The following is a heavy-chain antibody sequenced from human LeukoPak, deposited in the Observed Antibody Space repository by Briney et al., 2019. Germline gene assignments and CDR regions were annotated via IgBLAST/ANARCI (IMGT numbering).Heavy chain of an antibody. CDR2: IYHSGST. CDR1: GGSISSGGYS. Sequence: RSSETLSLTCAVSGGSISSGGYSWSWIRQPPGKGLEWIGYIYHSGSTYYNPSLKSRVTISVDRSKNQFSLKLSSVTAADTAVYYCARAGPGYYKSFDYWGQGTLVTVSS. J-gene: IGHJ4*02. V-gene: IGHV4-30-2*01. D-gene: IGHD3-9*01. CDR3: ARAGPGYYKSFDY.